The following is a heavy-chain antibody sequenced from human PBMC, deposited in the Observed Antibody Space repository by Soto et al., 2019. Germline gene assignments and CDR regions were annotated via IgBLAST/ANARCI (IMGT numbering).Heavy chain of an antibody. CDR1: GFTFSSYG. Sequence: PGGSLRLSCAASGFTFSSYGMHWVRQAPGKGLEWVAVISYDGSNKYYADSVKGRFTISRDNSKNTLYLQMNSLRAEDTAVYYCAIRDQWSGQMDYWGQGTLVTVSS. CDR2: ISYDGSNK. CDR3: AIRDQWSGQMDY. D-gene: IGHD3-3*01. V-gene: IGHV3-30*03. J-gene: IGHJ4*02.